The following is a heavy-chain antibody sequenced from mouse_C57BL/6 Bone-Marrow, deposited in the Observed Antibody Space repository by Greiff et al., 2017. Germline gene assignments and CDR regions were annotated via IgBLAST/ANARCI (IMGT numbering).Heavy chain of an antibody. Sequence: VQLQQSGPELVRPGASVKISCKAPGYTFTSHWMQWVRQRPGQGLEWIGEIFPGSGSTKYNEKFKGKATLTVDTSSSTAYMQLSSLTSEDAAVYFCARGSDNTGRGFAYWCQGTLVTVTA. V-gene: IGHV1-56*01. CDR3: ARGSDNTGRGFAY. J-gene: IGHJ3*01. D-gene: IGHD1-1*01. CDR1: GYTFTSHW. CDR2: IFPGSGST.